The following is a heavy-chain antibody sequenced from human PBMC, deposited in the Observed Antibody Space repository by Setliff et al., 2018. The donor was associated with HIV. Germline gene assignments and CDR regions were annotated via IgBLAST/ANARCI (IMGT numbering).Heavy chain of an antibody. V-gene: IGHV4-34*01. Sequence: SETLSLTCAVYGASFSGYYWSWIRQPPGKGLEWIGEINLSRSTDYNPSLKSRFTISRDNSKNTLYLQMNSLRAEDTAAYYWAKNLYRSGWSPLDYWGQGTLVTVSS. CDR1: GASFSGYY. J-gene: IGHJ4*02. CDR3: AKNLYRSGWSPLDY. D-gene: IGHD6-13*01. CDR2: INLSRST.